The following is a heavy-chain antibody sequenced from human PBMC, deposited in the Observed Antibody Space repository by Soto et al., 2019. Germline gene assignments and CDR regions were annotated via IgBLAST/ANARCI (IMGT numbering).Heavy chain of an antibody. CDR3: ARDRTPWYSSSWYLTYYYYGMDV. D-gene: IGHD6-13*01. CDR2: ISSSSSYT. CDR1: GFTFSDYY. J-gene: IGHJ6*02. V-gene: IGHV3-11*06. Sequence: PGGSLRLSCAASGFTFSDYYMSWIRQAPGKGLEWVSYISSSSSYTNYADSVKGRFTISRDNAKNSLYLQMNSLRAEDTAVYYCARDRTPWYSSSWYLTYYYYGMDVWGQGTTVTGSS.